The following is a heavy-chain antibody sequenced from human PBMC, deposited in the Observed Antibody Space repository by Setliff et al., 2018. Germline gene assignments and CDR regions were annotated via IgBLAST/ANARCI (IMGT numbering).Heavy chain of an antibody. J-gene: IGHJ4*02. CDR3: VRGYCSSSSCYGTMGY. V-gene: IGHV3-74*01. Sequence: GGSLRLSCAASGFTFSSYWMHWVRQAPGRGLVWVSRINSDGSTTNYADSVKGRFTIPRDNAKNTLYLQMNSLRAEDTAVYYCVRGYCSSSSCYGTMGYWGQGTLVTVSS. CDR1: GFTFSSYW. D-gene: IGHD2-2*01. CDR2: INSDGSTT.